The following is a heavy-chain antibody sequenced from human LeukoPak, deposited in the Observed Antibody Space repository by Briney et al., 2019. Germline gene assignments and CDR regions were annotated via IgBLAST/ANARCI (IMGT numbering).Heavy chain of an antibody. V-gene: IGHV4-59*01. J-gene: IGHJ4*02. CDR2: IYYTGGS. CDR1: GGSFSGYY. CDR3: ARVGTGNFDY. D-gene: IGHD1-1*01. Sequence: SETLSLTCAVYGGSFSGYYWSWIRQPPGKGLEWIGYIYYTGGSNYNPSLKSRVTISIDTSKNQFSLRLSSVTAADTAVYYCARVGTGNFDYWGQGTLVTVSS.